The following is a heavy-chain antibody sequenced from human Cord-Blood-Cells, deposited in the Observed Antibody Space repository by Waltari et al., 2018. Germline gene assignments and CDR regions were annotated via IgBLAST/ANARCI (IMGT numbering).Heavy chain of an antibody. Sequence: QVQLQQWGAGLLKPSETLSLTCAVYGGSFSGYYWSWIRQPPGKGLEWIGEINHSGSTNYNPPLKSRVTISVDTSKNQFSLKLSSVTAADTAVYYCARGRRIAVAGNFDYWGQGTLVTVSS. D-gene: IGHD6-19*01. J-gene: IGHJ4*02. V-gene: IGHV4-34*01. CDR3: ARGRRIAVAGNFDY. CDR1: GGSFSGYY. CDR2: INHSGST.